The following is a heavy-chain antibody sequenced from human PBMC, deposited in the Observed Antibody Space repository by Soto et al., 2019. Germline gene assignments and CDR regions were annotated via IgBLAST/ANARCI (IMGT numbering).Heavy chain of an antibody. D-gene: IGHD3-3*01. CDR1: GDSINRGYY. J-gene: IGHJ4*02. Sequence: PSETLSLTCAVSGDSINRGYYWACIRPPPGKGVEWIGSIHQSGTTYYNPSLKRRGSISVDTSKNQFSLKLNSVTAADSAVYYCARTDNVGYYQYWGQGTLVTVSS. CDR3: ARTDNVGYYQY. V-gene: IGHV4-38-2*01. CDR2: IHQSGTT.